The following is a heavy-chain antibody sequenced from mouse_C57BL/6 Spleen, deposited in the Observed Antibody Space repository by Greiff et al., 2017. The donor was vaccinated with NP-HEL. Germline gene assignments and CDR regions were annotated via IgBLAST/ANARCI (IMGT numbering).Heavy chain of an antibody. D-gene: IGHD6-1*01. CDR2: FYPGSGSI. Sequence: VQLVESGAELVKPGASVKLSCKASGYTFTEYTIHWVKQRSGQGLEWIGWFYPGSGSIKYNEKFKDKATLTADKSSSTVYMELSRLTSEDSAVYVCARHEGGLWLANYAMDYWGQGTSVTVSS. CDR3: ARHEGGLWLANYAMDY. V-gene: IGHV1-62-2*01. CDR1: GYTFTEYT. J-gene: IGHJ4*01.